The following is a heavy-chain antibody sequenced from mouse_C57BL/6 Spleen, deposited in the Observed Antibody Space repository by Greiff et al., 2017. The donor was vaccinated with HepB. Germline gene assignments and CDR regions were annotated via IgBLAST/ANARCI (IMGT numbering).Heavy chain of an antibody. Sequence: QVQLQQSGAELARPGASVKLSCKASGYTFTSYGISWVKQRTGQGLEWIGEIYPRSGNTYYNEKFKGKATLTADKSSSTAYMELRSLTSEDSAVYFCARWDTTVVGGYYFDYWGQGTTLTVSS. CDR2: IYPRSGNT. V-gene: IGHV1-81*01. J-gene: IGHJ2*01. D-gene: IGHD1-1*01. CDR3: ARWDTTVVGGYYFDY. CDR1: GYTFTSYG.